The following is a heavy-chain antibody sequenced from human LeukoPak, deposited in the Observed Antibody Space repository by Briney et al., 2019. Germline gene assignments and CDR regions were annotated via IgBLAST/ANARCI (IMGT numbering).Heavy chain of an antibody. CDR3: AKDDWWMGYCSGGSCYPLGY. Sequence: GGSLRLSCAASGFTFSSYAMSWVRQAPGKGLEWVSAISGRGVSTYYADSVKGRFTISRDYSKNTLYLQMNSLRAEDTAVYYCAKDDWWMGYCSGGSCYPLGYWGQGTLVTVSS. V-gene: IGHV3-23*01. J-gene: IGHJ4*02. CDR1: GFTFSSYA. D-gene: IGHD2-15*01. CDR2: ISGRGVST.